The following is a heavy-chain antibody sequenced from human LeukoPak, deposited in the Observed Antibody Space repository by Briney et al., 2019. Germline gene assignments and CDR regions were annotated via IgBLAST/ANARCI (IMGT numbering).Heavy chain of an antibody. CDR2: INPSGGST. J-gene: IGHJ4*02. CDR1: GYTFTSYY. CDR3: AREVLVPAAYDY. Sequence: ASVKVSCKASGYTFTSYYMHWVRQAPGQGLEWMGIINPSGGSTSYAQKFQGRVTMTRDTSASTVYMELSSLRSEDTAVYYCAREVLVPAAYDYWGQGTLVTVSS. V-gene: IGHV1-46*01. D-gene: IGHD2-2*01.